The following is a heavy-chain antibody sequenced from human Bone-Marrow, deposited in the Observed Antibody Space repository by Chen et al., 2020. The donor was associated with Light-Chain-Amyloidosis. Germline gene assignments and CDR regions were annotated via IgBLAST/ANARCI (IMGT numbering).Heavy chain of an antibody. D-gene: IGHD2-15*01. CDR3: VRDLVGGEDY. CDR1: GFTFSSYS. CDR2: ISSSSSYI. Sequence: EVQLVESGGGLVKPGGSLRLSCAASGFTFSSYSMNWVRQAPGKGLEWVSSISSSSSYIYYADSVKGRFTIARDNAKNSLYLQMNSLGAEDTAVYYCVRDLVGGEDYWGQGTRVTVSS. J-gene: IGHJ4*02. V-gene: IGHV3-21*01.